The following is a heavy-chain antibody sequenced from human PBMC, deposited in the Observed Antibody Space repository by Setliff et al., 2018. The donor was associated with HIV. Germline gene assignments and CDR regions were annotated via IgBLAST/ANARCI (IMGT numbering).Heavy chain of an antibody. CDR3: ARDFISDSSGYYSSHFDC. CDR2: IYYSGST. V-gene: IGHV4-31*03. Sequence: SETLSLTCTVSGSSISSGGYYWSWIRQHPGKGLEWYGYIYYSGSTYYNPSLKSRVTISVDTSKNQFSLKMSSVPAADTAVYDCARDFISDSSGYYSSHFDCWGQGTLVTVSS. J-gene: IGHJ4*02. CDR1: GSSISSGGYY. D-gene: IGHD3-22*01.